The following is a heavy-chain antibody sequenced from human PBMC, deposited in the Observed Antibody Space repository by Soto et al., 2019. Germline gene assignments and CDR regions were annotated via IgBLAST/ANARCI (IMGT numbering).Heavy chain of an antibody. J-gene: IGHJ6*02. D-gene: IGHD2-15*01. Sequence: QVQLVQSGAEVKKPGSSVKVSCKSSGGTFSNSPISWVRQAPGQGLEWMGGVIPLFRTANYAQKFQGRVTITADESTNTAYMELSSLRSGDTAVYYCARSRFVVGVTEDSYGMDVWGQGTTVTVAS. V-gene: IGHV1-69*12. CDR3: ARSRFVVGVTEDSYGMDV. CDR1: GGTFSNSP. CDR2: VIPLFRTA.